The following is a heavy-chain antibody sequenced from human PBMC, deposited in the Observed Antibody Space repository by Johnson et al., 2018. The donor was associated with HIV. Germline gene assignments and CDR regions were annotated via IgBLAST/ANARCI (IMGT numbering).Heavy chain of an antibody. Sequence: CVASGLSFSNFGIHWVRQAPGKGPEWVAVISYDGRSKYYADSVKGRFTISRDNSKNTLYVQMNSLRIEDTAVYYCARDPGRDGYTRGAFDIWGQGTMVTVSS. CDR2: ISYDGRSK. D-gene: IGHD5-24*01. V-gene: IGHV3-30*03. CDR3: ARDPGRDGYTRGAFDI. CDR1: GLSFSNFG. J-gene: IGHJ3*02.